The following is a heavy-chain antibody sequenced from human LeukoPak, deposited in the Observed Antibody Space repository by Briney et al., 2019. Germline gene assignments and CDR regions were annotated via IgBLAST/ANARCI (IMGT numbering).Heavy chain of an antibody. CDR1: GGSISSYY. CDR3: ARHWETSSWYVDY. V-gene: IGHV4-59*08. J-gene: IGHJ4*02. CDR2: ISYSGST. D-gene: IGHD6-13*01. Sequence: SETLSLTCTVSGGSISSYYWSWIRQPPGKGLEWTGYISYSGSTNYNPSLKSRVTMSVDTSKNQLSLKLSSVTAADTAVYYCARHWETSSWYVDYWGQGTLVTVSS.